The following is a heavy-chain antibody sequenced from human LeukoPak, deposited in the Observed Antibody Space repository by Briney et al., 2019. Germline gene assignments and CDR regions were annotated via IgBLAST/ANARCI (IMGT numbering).Heavy chain of an antibody. CDR3: ARLGCSSTSCYVRSAFDI. D-gene: IGHD2-2*01. V-gene: IGHV5-51*01. CDR1: GYSFNTYW. CDR2: IYPGDSDT. Sequence: GESLKISCKGSGYSFNTYWIGWVRQMPGKGLEWMGIIYPGDSDTRYTPSFQGQVTISADKSISTAYLQWSSLKASDTAMYYCARLGCSSTSCYVRSAFDIWGQGTMVTVSS. J-gene: IGHJ3*02.